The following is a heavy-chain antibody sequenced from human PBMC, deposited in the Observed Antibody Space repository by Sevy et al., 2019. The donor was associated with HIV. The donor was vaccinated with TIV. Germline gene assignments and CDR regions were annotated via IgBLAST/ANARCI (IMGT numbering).Heavy chain of an antibody. CDR2: INPNSGGT. Sequence: GPSVKVSCKASGYTFTGYYMHWVRQAPGQGLEWMGWINPNSGGTNYAQKFQGRVTMTRDTSISTAYMELSRLRSDDTAVYYCARASTQWLVWHFDYWGQGTLVTVSS. CDR3: ARASTQWLVWHFDY. V-gene: IGHV1-2*02. CDR1: GYTFTGYY. J-gene: IGHJ4*02. D-gene: IGHD6-19*01.